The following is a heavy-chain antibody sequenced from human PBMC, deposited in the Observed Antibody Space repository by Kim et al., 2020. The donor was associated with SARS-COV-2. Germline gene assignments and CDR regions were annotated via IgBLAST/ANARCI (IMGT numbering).Heavy chain of an antibody. J-gene: IGHJ6*02. Sequence: SVKVSCKASGGTFSSYAISWVRQAPGQGLEWMGGIIPIFGTANYAQKFQGRVTITADESTSTAYMELSSLRSEDTAVYYCARGTDHYYGMDVWGQGTTVTVSS. CDR3: ARGTDHYYGMDV. V-gene: IGHV1-69*13. CDR2: IIPIFGTA. CDR1: GGTFSSYA.